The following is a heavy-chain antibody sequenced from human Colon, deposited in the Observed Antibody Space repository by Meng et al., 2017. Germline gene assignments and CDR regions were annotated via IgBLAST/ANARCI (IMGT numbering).Heavy chain of an antibody. V-gene: IGHV3-30*04. J-gene: IGHJ4*02. Sequence: GESLKISCAASGFTFSSEAMHWVRQAPGKGLEWVAVISYEGSNKYYADSVKGRFTISRDNFKNTLYLQMNSLRAEDTAVYYCASAPYYDSSGYYYGPDYWGQGTLVTVSS. CDR3: ASAPYYDSSGYYYGPDY. CDR1: GFTFSSEA. CDR2: ISYEGSNK. D-gene: IGHD3-22*01.